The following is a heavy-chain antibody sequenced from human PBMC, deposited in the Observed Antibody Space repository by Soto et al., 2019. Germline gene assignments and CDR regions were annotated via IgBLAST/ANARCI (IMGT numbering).Heavy chain of an antibody. Sequence: QVQLQESGPGLVKPSQTLSLTCTVSGASISSGGYYWSWIRHHPGKGLEWIGYIYYSGNTYSNPSLKSRVTISIDTSKNQFSLKLSSVTAADTAVYYCARAHLPQYYDVLTGYFLDAFDIWGQGTLVTVSS. CDR3: ARAHLPQYYDVLTGYFLDAFDI. CDR2: IYYSGNT. V-gene: IGHV4-31*03. D-gene: IGHD3-9*01. CDR1: GASISSGGYY. J-gene: IGHJ3*02.